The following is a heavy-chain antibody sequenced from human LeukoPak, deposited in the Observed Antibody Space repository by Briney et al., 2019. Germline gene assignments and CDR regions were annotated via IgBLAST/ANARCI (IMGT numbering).Heavy chain of an antibody. V-gene: IGHV3-30-3*01. CDR1: GFTFSSYA. CDR2: ISYDGSNK. CDR3: ARDRAGGWPSPYYFDY. D-gene: IGHD6-19*01. Sequence: GGSLRLSCAASGFTFSSYAMSWVRQAPGKGLEWVAVISYDGSNKYYADSVKGRFTISRDNSKNTLYLQMNSLRAEDTAVYYCARDRAGGWPSPYYFDYWGQGTLVTVSS. J-gene: IGHJ4*02.